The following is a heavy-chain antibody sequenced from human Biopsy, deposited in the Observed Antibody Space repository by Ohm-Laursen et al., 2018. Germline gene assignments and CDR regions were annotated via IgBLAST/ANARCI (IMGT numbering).Heavy chain of an antibody. D-gene: IGHD6-19*01. J-gene: IGHJ3*02. CDR1: GGSISGSS. Sequence: SRTLSLTCTVSGGSISGSSWSWIRQAPGKGLEWIGYISYSRDTNYNPSLKSRITISVDTSKNQFSLKLTSVTAADTAVYYCAKHGSGWTGDDAFHIWGQGTMVTVSS. CDR2: ISYSRDT. CDR3: AKHGSGWTGDDAFHI. V-gene: IGHV4-59*08.